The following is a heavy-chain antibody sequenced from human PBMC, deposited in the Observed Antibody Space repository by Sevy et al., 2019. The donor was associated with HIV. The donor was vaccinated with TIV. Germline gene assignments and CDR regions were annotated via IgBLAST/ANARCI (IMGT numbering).Heavy chain of an antibody. V-gene: IGHV3-33*01. D-gene: IGHD2-2*01. J-gene: IGHJ6*02. CDR1: GFTFSSYG. CDR3: ARELIVVVPAAKGPHYYYYGMDV. CDR2: IWYDGSNK. Sequence: GGSLRLSCAASGFTFSSYGMHWVRQAPGKGLEWVAVIWYDGSNKYYVDSVKGRFTISRDNSKNTLYLQMNSLRAEDTAVYCCARELIVVVPAAKGPHYYYYGMDVWGQGTTVTVSS.